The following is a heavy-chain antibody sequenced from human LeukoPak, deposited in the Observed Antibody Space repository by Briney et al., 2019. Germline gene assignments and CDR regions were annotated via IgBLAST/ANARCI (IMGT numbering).Heavy chain of an antibody. J-gene: IGHJ4*02. CDR1: GFTFSSYS. V-gene: IGHV3-48*01. CDR3: ARARGYSYGYSDY. D-gene: IGHD5-18*01. Sequence: PGGSLRLSCAASGFTFSSYSMNWVRQAPGKGLGWVAYISSSSNTIDSADSVKGRFTISRDNAKNSLYLQMNSLRAEDTAVYYCARARGYSYGYSDYWGQGTLVTVSS. CDR2: ISSSSNTI.